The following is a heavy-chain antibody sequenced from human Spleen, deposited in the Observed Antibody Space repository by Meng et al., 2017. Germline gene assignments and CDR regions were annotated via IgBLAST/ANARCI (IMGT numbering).Heavy chain of an antibody. V-gene: IGHV3-15*01. D-gene: IGHD2-15*01. CDR3: TTDIFFEY. CDR2: IKSKIDGGTT. CDR1: GFIFSNAW. Sequence: GESLKISCAASGFIFSNAWMSWVRQAPGKGVEWVGRIKSKIDGGTTDFVAPVKGRFTISRDDSKNMLYLQMNSLKTEDTAVYYCTTDIFFEYWGQGTLVTVSS. J-gene: IGHJ4*02.